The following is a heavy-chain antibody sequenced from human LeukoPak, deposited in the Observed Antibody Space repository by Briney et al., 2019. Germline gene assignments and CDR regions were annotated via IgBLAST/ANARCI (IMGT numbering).Heavy chain of an antibody. CDR2: ISYDGSNK. D-gene: IGHD5-24*01. J-gene: IGHJ4*02. CDR3: AKMWEMATIFRKPQYASGY. Sequence: PGGSLRLSCAASGFTFSSYAMHWVRQAPGKGLEWVAVISYDGSNKYYADSVKGRFTISRDNSKTTLYLQMNSLRAEDTAVYYCAKMWEMATIFRKPQYASGYWGQGTLVTVSS. V-gene: IGHV3-30*04. CDR1: GFTFSSYA.